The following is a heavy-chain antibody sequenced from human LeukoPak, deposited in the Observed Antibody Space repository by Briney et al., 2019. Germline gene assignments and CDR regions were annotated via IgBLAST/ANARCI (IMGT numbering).Heavy chain of an antibody. V-gene: IGHV3-23*01. D-gene: IGHD6-6*01. J-gene: IGHJ4*02. CDR2: MRSGDGDT. CDR1: GFTLSIYA. CDR3: VRDFPENWQLVPLLDY. Sequence: GGSLRLSCAASGFTLSIYAMSWVRQAPGKGLEWVAVMRSGDGDTTYADSVRGRFTISRDNSKNRLDLQMNSLRPEDTAVYYCVRDFPENWQLVPLLDYWGQGTLVTVSS.